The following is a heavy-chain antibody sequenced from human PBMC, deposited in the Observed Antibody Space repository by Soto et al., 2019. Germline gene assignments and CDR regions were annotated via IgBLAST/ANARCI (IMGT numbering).Heavy chain of an antibody. Sequence: GASLRLSCSASGFTFSSYGMHWVRQAPGKGLEWVAVIWYDGSNKYYADSVKGRFTISRDNSKNTLYLQMNSQRAADTAVYYCASWGARWELLTQQMGADAFDIWGQGTMVTVSS. CDR1: GFTFSSYG. CDR3: ASWGARWELLTQQMGADAFDI. D-gene: IGHD1-26*01. J-gene: IGHJ3*02. CDR2: IWYDGSNK. V-gene: IGHV3-33*01.